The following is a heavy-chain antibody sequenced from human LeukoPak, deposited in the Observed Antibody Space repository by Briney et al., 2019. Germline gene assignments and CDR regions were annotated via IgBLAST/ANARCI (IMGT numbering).Heavy chain of an antibody. D-gene: IGHD6-19*01. CDR1: GFTVSSNY. Sequence: GGSLRLSCAASGFTVSSNYMSWVRQAPGKGLEWVSVIYSGGSTYYADSVKGRFTISRHNSKNTLYLQMNSLRAEDTAVYYCARDSGYSSGPEEYYYYYGMDVWGQGTTVTVSS. V-gene: IGHV3-53*04. CDR2: IYSGGST. CDR3: ARDSGYSSGPEEYYYYYGMDV. J-gene: IGHJ6*02.